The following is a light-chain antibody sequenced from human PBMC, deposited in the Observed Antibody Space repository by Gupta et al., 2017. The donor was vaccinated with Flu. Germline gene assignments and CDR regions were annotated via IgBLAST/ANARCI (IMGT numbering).Light chain of an antibody. CDR2: DAS. V-gene: IGKV1-5*03. J-gene: IGKJ1*01. Sequence: DIQMTQSPSTLSASVGDRITITCRASQSISTWLAWYHQKPGKAPKLLISDASYLQSGVPSRFSGSGSGTEFTLTDSSRQPDDSATYYCQQYDNYPWTFGQGTKVEIK. CDR3: QQYDNYPWT. CDR1: QSISTW.